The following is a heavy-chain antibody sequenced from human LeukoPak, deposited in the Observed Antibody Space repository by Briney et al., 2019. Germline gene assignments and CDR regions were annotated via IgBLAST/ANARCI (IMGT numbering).Heavy chain of an antibody. CDR2: ICDNGNT. Sequence: SETLSLTCTFSGVSYSPGHWSWIRQPPGKGLEWIGVICDNGNTDYNPSLKSRVTISVDTSKRQFSLRLSSLAAADTAVYYCATGRDSYKTGHWGQGTLVTVSS. J-gene: IGHJ4*02. CDR3: ATGRDSYKTGH. V-gene: IGHV4-59*03. D-gene: IGHD3-10*01. CDR1: GVSYSPGH.